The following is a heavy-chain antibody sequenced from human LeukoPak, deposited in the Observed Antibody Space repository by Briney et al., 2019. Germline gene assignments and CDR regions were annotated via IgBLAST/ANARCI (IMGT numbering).Heavy chain of an antibody. Sequence: GGSLRLSCAASGFTFSSYSMNWVRQAPGKGLEWVSAISGSGGSTYYADSVKGRFTISRDNSKNTLYLQMNSLRAEDTAVYYCAKSQNTYYYDSSAHWGQGTLVTVSS. J-gene: IGHJ4*02. CDR2: ISGSGGST. CDR1: GFTFSSYS. CDR3: AKSQNTYYYDSSAH. D-gene: IGHD3-22*01. V-gene: IGHV3-23*01.